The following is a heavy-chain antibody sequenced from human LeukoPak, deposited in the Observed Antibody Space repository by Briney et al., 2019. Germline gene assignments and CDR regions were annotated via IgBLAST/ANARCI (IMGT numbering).Heavy chain of an antibody. CDR3: ARLDGDYWYFDL. J-gene: IGHJ2*01. CDR2: IYYSGST. V-gene: IGHV4-61*05. CDR1: GGSISSSSYC. Sequence: SETLSLTCTVSGGSISSSSYCWGWIRQPPGKGLEWIGYIYYSGSTNYNPSLKSRVTISVDTSKNQFSLKLSSVTAADTAVYYCARLDGDYWYFDLWGRGTLVTVSS. D-gene: IGHD4-17*01.